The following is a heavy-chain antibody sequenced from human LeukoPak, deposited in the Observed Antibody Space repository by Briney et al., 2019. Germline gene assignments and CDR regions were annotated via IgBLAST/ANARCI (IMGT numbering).Heavy chain of an antibody. CDR3: ARLGILTGYYTNDY. J-gene: IGHJ4*02. CDR1: GYSISNAYY. D-gene: IGHD3-9*01. CDR2: INHSGST. V-gene: IGHV4-38-2*02. Sequence: PSETLSLTCSVSGYSISNAYYWGWIRQPPGKGLEWIGEINHSGSTNYNPSLKSRVTISVDTSKNQFSLKLSSVTAADTAVYYCARLGILTGYYTNDYWGQGTLVTVSS.